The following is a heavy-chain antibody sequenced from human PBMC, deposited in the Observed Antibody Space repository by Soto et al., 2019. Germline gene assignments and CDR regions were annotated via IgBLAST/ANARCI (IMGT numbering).Heavy chain of an antibody. CDR2: IYPGDSDT. CDR3: ARHGGRLIAPAY. J-gene: IGHJ4*02. V-gene: IGHV5-51*01. CDR1: GYSCTSYW. D-gene: IGHD2-2*01. Sequence: LXESLKISCEASGYSCTSYWIGWVRQMPGKGLEWMGIIYPGDSDTRYSPSFQGQVAMSVDKSISTAYLQWNSLKASDTAMYYCARHGGRLIAPAYWGQGTLVTVSS.